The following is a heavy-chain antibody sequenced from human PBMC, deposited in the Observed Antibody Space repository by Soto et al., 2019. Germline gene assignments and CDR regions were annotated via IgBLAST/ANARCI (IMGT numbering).Heavy chain of an antibody. V-gene: IGHV3-23*01. D-gene: IGHD3-16*01. CDR2: ISAGGVNT. J-gene: IGHJ4*02. Sequence: PWGSLRLSCAASGFTFNTYAMTWVRQAPGKGLEWVSAISAGGVNTFYADSVRGRFTIFRDNSKNTLYLQMNSLRVEDTAVYYCAKDGGAFDYWGQGTLVTVSS. CDR3: AKDGGAFDY. CDR1: GFTFNTYA.